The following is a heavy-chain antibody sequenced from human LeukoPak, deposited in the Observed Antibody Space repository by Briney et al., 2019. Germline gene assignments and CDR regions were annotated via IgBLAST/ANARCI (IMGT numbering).Heavy chain of an antibody. CDR3: ARGVYGSGPGIIDY. V-gene: IGHV3-21*01. Sequence: PGGSLRLSCAASGFTFSSYSMNWVRQAPGKGLEWVSSISSSSSYIYYADSVKGRFTISRDNAKNSLYLQMNSLRAEDTAVYYCARGVYGSGPGIIDYWGQGTLVTVSS. CDR1: GFTFSSYS. D-gene: IGHD3-10*01. CDR2: ISSSSSYI. J-gene: IGHJ4*02.